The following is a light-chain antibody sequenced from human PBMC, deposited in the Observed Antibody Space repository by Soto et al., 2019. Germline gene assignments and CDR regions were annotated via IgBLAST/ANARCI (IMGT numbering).Light chain of an antibody. CDR2: DTS. Sequence: EIVLTQSPATLSLSPGERATLSCRASQSVSDYIAWYQQKPGQAPRLLIYDTSNRATGVPARFSGSGSGTDFTLTISSLEPEDFAVYFCPQRTNWLTFGGGTRVEIK. V-gene: IGKV3-11*01. J-gene: IGKJ4*01. CDR1: QSVSDY. CDR3: PQRTNWLT.